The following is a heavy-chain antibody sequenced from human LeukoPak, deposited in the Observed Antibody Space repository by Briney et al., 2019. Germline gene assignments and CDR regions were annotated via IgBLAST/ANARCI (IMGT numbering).Heavy chain of an antibody. CDR3: ARQAEGSSSGPYFFDY. V-gene: IGHV4-39*01. J-gene: IGHJ4*02. Sequence: SETLSLTCTVSGGSITTSRYYRGWIRHPPGKVLEWIGSAFHGGNSYYNPSLKSRVTVSVDTSNNQFSLRLTSVTAADTALYYCARQAEGSSSGPYFFDYWGQGTLVTVSP. D-gene: IGHD5-18*01. CDR1: GGSITTSRYY. CDR2: AFHGGNS.